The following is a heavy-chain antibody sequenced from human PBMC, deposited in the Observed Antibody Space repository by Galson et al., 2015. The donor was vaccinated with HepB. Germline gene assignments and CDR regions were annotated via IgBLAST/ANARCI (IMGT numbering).Heavy chain of an antibody. CDR2: IYSGGST. CDR1: GFTVSSNY. J-gene: IGHJ4*02. V-gene: IGHV3-53*01. Sequence: SLRLSCAASGFTVSSNYMSWVRQAPGKGLEWVSVIYSGGSTYYADSVKGRFTISRDNSKNTLYLQMNSLRAEDTAVYYCARDGLMDGDYRDYWGQGTLVTVSS. D-gene: IGHD4-17*01. CDR3: ARDGLMDGDYRDY.